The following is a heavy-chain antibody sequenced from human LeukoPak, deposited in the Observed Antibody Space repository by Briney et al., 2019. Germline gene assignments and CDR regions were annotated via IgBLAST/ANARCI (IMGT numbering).Heavy chain of an antibody. Sequence: PGGSLRLSCAASGFTFSSYAMSWVRQAPGKGLEWVSAISGSGGSTYYADSVKGRFTISRDNSKNTLYLQMNSLRAEDTAVYYCAYGSGLNGYYYGMDVWGQGTTVTVSS. J-gene: IGHJ6*02. CDR1: GFTFSSYA. D-gene: IGHD3-10*01. CDR3: AYGSGLNGYYYGMDV. V-gene: IGHV3-23*01. CDR2: ISGSGGST.